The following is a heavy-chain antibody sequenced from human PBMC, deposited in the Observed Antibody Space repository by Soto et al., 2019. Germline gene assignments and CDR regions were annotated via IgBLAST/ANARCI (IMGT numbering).Heavy chain of an antibody. CDR3: ARDSLSFWSGYPRYYYYYGMDV. D-gene: IGHD3-3*01. CDR1: GFTFSSYS. J-gene: IGHJ6*02. Sequence: ESGGGLVKPGGSLRLSCAASGFTFSSYSMNWVRQAPGKGLEWVSSISSSSSYIYYADSVKGRFTISRDNAKNSLYLQMNSLRAEDTAVYYCARDSLSFWSGYPRYYYYYGMDVWGQGTTVTVSS. CDR2: ISSSSSYI. V-gene: IGHV3-21*01.